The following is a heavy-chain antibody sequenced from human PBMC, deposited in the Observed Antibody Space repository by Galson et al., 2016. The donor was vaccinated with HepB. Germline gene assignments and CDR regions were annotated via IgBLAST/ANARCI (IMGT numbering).Heavy chain of an antibody. Sequence: SETLSLTCTVSGVSLSSYYWSWIRQPPGKGLEWIGYIYYSGGSTNYNPSLTSRVTISVDTSKNQFSLKLSSVTAADTAVYYCARDQQGFFYYGMDVWGQGTTVTVSS. CDR3: ARDQQGFFYYGMDV. V-gene: IGHV4-59*01. J-gene: IGHJ6*02. CDR2: IYYSGGST. CDR1: GVSLSSYY.